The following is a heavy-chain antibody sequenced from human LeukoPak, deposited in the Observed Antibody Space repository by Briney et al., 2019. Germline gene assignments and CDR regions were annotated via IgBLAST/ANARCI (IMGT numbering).Heavy chain of an antibody. D-gene: IGHD6-19*01. CDR2: ISGSGGST. CDR3: AKGHSSGWYEGYFDY. J-gene: IGHJ4*02. CDR1: GFPFSSNA. Sequence: GGSLRLSWAASGFPFSSNAMSWFRQPPGKGLDGASAISGSGGSTYYADSVKGRFTISRDNSKNTLYLQMNSLRAEDTAVYYCAKGHSSGWYEGYFDYWGQGTLVTVSS. V-gene: IGHV3-23*01.